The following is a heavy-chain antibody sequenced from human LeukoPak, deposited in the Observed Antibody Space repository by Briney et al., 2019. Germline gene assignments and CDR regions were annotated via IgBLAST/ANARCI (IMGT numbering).Heavy chain of an antibody. Sequence: SETLSLTCTVSGGSISSYYWSWIRQPPGKGLEWIGYIYYSGSTNYKSSLKSRVTISVDTSKNQFSLKLSYVTAAETAVYYCARTTEGGYSYGYFYYYYMDVWGKGTTVTISS. CDR1: GGSISSYY. D-gene: IGHD5-18*01. CDR3: ARTTEGGYSYGYFYYYYMDV. V-gene: IGHV4-59*01. J-gene: IGHJ6*03. CDR2: IYYSGST.